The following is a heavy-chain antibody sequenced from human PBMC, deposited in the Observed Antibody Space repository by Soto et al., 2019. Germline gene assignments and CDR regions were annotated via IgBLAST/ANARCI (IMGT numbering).Heavy chain of an antibody. CDR2: INPKFGDT. D-gene: IGHD3-10*02. V-gene: IGHV1-2*02. Sequence: QVQLVQSGAEVKEPGDSVRVSCEASGYTFTAYHIHWVRQAPGQGLEWMGWINPKFGDTTYAQDFQGRVSMTRDMSISTVYMELSRLTSDDTAIYYCARNMDYYYGRGSGNGHGVW. CDR3: ARNMDYYYGRGSGNGHGV. CDR1: GYTFTAYH. J-gene: IGHJ3*01.